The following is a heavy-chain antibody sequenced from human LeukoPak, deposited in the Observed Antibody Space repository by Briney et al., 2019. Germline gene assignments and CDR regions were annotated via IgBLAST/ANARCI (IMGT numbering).Heavy chain of an antibody. CDR2: IIPIPGMA. Sequence: SVKVSCKASEGTFSFYAINWVRQAPGQGLEWMGRIIPIPGMANYAQKFQGRVTITADSSTSTAYMEVSSLRSEDTAVYYCARAVVVARGLMAYFDYWGQGTLVTVSS. CDR3: ARAVVVARGLMAYFDY. V-gene: IGHV1-69*04. D-gene: IGHD3-10*01. J-gene: IGHJ4*02. CDR1: EGTFSFYA.